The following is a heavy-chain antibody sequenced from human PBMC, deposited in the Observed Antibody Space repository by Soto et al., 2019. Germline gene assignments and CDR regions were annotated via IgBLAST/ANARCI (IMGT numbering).Heavy chain of an antibody. CDR3: ARDLSISVAGPNGGVDY. CDR1: GYTFTSYY. Sequence: ASVKVSCKASGYTFTSYYMHWVRQAPGQGLEWMGIINPSGGSTSYAQKFQGRVTMTRDTSTSTVYMELSSLRSEDTAVYYCARDLSISVAGPNGGVDYWGQGSLVTVSS. CDR2: INPSGGST. J-gene: IGHJ4*02. V-gene: IGHV1-46*03. D-gene: IGHD6-19*01.